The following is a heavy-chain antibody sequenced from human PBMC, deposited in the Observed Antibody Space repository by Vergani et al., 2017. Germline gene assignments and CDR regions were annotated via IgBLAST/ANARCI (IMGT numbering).Heavy chain of an antibody. D-gene: IGHD2-21*02. CDR2: IYYSGST. J-gene: IGHJ5*02. CDR1: GGSISSYY. V-gene: IGHV4-59*01. CDR3: AREVVVTANNWFDP. Sequence: QVQLQESGPGLVKPSETLSLTCTVSGGSISSYYWSWIRQPPGKGLEWIGYIYYSGSTNYNPSLKSRVTISVDTSKNQFSPKLSSVTAADTAVYYCAREVVVTANNWFDPWGQGTLVTVSS.